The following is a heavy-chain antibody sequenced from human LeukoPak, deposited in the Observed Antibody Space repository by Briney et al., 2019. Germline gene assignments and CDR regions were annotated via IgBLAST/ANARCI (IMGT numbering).Heavy chain of an antibody. CDR1: GGSISSGGYY. Sequence: SQTLSLTCTVSGGSISSGGYYWSWIRQHPGKGLEWIGYIYYSGSTYYNPSLKSRVTISVDTSKNQFSLKLSSVTAADTAVYYCARETRSYSNLQGTSEFDPWGQGTLVTVSS. J-gene: IGHJ5*02. CDR2: IYYSGST. D-gene: IGHD4-11*01. V-gene: IGHV4-31*03. CDR3: ARETRSYSNLQGTSEFDP.